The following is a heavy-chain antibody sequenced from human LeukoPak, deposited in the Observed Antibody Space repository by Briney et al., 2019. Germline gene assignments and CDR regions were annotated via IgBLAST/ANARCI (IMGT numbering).Heavy chain of an antibody. V-gene: IGHV3-53*01. CDR3: ARDFSYGWFGESSAEDYYYGMDV. CDR1: GFIVGNNY. D-gene: IGHD3-10*01. Sequence: GGSLRLSCAASGFIVGNNYMSWVRQAPGKGLEWISVIYSGGTTKYADSVKGRFTLSRDNAKNSLSLQMHSLGAEDTAVYYCARDFSYGWFGESSAEDYYYGMDVWGQGTTVTVSS. J-gene: IGHJ6*02. CDR2: IYSGGTT.